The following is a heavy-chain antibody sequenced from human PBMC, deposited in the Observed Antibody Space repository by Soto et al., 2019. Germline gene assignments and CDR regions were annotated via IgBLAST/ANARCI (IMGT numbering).Heavy chain of an antibody. CDR1: GGSISSGGYY. V-gene: IGHV4-31*03. J-gene: IGHJ4*02. CDR2: IYYSGST. D-gene: IGHD5-12*01. CDR3: ARAHTSVSYGYLARSYFDY. Sequence: SETLSLTCTVSGGSISSGGYYWSWIRQHPGKGLEWIGYIYYSGSTYYNPSLKSRVTISVDTSKNQFSLKLSSVTAADTAVYYCARAHTSVSYGYLARSYFDYWGQGTLVTVSS.